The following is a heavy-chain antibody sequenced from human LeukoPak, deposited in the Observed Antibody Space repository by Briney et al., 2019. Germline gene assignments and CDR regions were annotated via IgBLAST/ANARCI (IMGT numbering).Heavy chain of an antibody. CDR1: GGTFSRYA. Sequence: AVKVSRKASGGTFSRYATSWVRHAPGQGLEWMRRIIPIFGTANYAQKFLRRVTITTDESTSTAYMELSSLRSEDTAVYYRARDGLRNIPLGATRGAFDIWGQGTMVTVSS. CDR2: IIPIFGTA. J-gene: IGHJ3*02. CDR3: ARDGLRNIPLGATRGAFDI. V-gene: IGHV1-69*05. D-gene: IGHD1-26*01.